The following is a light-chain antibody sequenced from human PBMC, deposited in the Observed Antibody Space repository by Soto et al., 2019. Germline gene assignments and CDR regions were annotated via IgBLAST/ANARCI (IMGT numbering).Light chain of an antibody. CDR2: AAS. CDR1: QSVTGNY. Sequence: VLKQSPGTLSLSPGERATLSCGASQSVTGNYLAWYQQKPGQAPRLLIYAASSRATGIPDRFSGSGSGTDFSLTISRLEPEDFAVYYCQQYGSSPITFGQGTRLEIK. CDR3: QQYGSSPIT. V-gene: IGKV3-20*01. J-gene: IGKJ5*01.